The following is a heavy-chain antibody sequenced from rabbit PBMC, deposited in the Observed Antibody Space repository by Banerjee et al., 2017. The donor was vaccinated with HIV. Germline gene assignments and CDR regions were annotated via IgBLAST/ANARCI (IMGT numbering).Heavy chain of an antibody. Sequence: GRFTISKSTSLNTVDLKMTSLTAADTATYFCARGTSSSGYLFDLWGQGTLVTV. CDR3: ARGTSSSGYLFDL. D-gene: IGHD1-1*01. V-gene: IGHV1S43*01. J-gene: IGHJ4*01.